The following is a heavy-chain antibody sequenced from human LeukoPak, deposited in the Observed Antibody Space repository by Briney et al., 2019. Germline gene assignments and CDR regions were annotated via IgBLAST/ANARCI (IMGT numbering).Heavy chain of an antibody. CDR1: GYTFTSYD. D-gene: IGHD6-13*01. J-gene: IGHJ6*03. CDR2: MNPNSGNT. V-gene: IGHV1-8*01. CDR3: ARGPGQQLLNYYYYYYYMDV. Sequence: ASVTVSCKASGYTFTSYDINWVRQATGQGLEWMGWMNPNSGNTGYAQKFQGRVTMTRNTSISTAYMELSSLRSEDTAVYYCARGPGQQLLNYYYYYYYMDVWGKGTTVTVSS.